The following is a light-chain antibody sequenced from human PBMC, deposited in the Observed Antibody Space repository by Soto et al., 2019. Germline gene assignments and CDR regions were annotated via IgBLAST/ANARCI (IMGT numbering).Light chain of an antibody. CDR1: RNLLYNDKNY. J-gene: IGKJ2*01. CDR3: EQFYTTPRT. Sequence: DIVMTQAPDSLAASLGAIVTINCKSSRNLLYNDKNYVAWYQQRPGQAPKLLLHWASTRESEVPDRISGSGSVTDFRLTIRDLEAADAGVYYCEQFYTTPRTFGHGARVE. CDR2: WAS. V-gene: IGKV4-1*01.